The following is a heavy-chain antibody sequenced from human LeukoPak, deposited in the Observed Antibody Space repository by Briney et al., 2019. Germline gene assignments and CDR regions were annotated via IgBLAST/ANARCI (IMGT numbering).Heavy chain of an antibody. D-gene: IGHD3-10*01. J-gene: IGHJ6*01. CDR3: ARDELDDYGSGSSGYYYYYYGMDD. Sequence: PGGSLRLSCAASGFTVSSNYMSWVRQAPGKGLEWVSVIYSGGSTYYADSVKSRFTISRDNSKNTLYLQMNRLRAEDTAVYYCARDELDDYGSGSSGYYYYYYGMDDWGQGTTVAVAS. CDR1: GFTVSSNY. CDR2: IYSGGST. V-gene: IGHV3-66*01.